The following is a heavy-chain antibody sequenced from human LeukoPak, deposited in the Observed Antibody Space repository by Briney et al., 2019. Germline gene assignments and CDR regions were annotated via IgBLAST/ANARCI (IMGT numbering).Heavy chain of an antibody. CDR2: IVVGSGNT. CDR1: GFTFTSSA. V-gene: IGHV1-58*02. Sequence: SVKVSCKASGFTFTSSAMQWVRQARGQRLEWIGWIVVGSGNTNYAQKFQERVTITRDTSTSTAYMELSSLRSEDTAVYYCAAPRGPYDSSGYINYYYYGMDVWGQGTTVTVSS. CDR3: AAPRGPYDSSGYINYYYYGMDV. D-gene: IGHD3-22*01. J-gene: IGHJ6*02.